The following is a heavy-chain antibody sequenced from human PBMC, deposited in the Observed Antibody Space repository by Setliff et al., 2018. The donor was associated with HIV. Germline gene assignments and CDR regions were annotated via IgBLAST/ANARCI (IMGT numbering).Heavy chain of an antibody. CDR1: GASISNSNSY. CDR2: IYSSGSP. CDR3: ARGREVIRDTYYSYFYMDV. D-gene: IGHD3-22*01. J-gene: IGHJ6*04. V-gene: IGHV4-39*01. Sequence: SETLSLTCTVYGASISNSNSYWGWIRQPPGKRLEWLGSIYSSGSPSYNPSLSSRLTISVDTSKNQFSLTLNSVTAADTAVYYCARGREVIRDTYYSYFYMDVWSRGTPVTVSS.